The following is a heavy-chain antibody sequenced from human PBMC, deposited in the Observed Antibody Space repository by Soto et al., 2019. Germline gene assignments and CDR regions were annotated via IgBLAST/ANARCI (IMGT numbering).Heavy chain of an antibody. CDR2: IYYSGST. Sequence: KPSETLSLTCTVSGGSISSGGYYWSWIRQHPGKSLEWIGYIYYSGSTYYNPSLKSRVTISVDTSKNQFSLKLSSVTAADTAVYYCARDWRPGYSYVEAAFDIWGQGTMVTVSS. CDR3: ARDWRPGYSYVEAAFDI. D-gene: IGHD5-18*01. CDR1: GGSISSGGYY. V-gene: IGHV4-31*03. J-gene: IGHJ3*02.